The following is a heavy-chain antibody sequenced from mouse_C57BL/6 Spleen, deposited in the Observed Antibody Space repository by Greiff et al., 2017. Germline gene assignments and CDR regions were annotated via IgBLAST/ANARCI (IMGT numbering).Heavy chain of an antibody. CDR2: IYPRDGSN. CDR3: ARRGNYSIDY. J-gene: IGHJ4*01. Sequence: QVQLQQSGPELVKPGASVKLSCKASGYTFTSYDINWVKQRPGQGLEWIGWIYPRDGSNKYNEKFTGKATLTVDTSSSTEYMELHSLTSEDSSVYFCARRGNYSIDYWGQGTSVTVSS. CDR1: GYTFTSYD. V-gene: IGHV1-85*01. D-gene: IGHD1-1*02.